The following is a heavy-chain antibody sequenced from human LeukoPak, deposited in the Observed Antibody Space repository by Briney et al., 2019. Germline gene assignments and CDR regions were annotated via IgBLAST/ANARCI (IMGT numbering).Heavy chain of an antibody. CDR1: GDSVSSNSVT. D-gene: IGHD6-6*01. J-gene: IGHJ6*02. CDR2: TYYRSQWYN. V-gene: IGHV6-1*01. Sequence: SQTLSLTCAISGDSVSSNSVTWSWIRQSPSRGLEWLGRTYYRSQWYNDYAVSVKSRITINPDTSKNQFSLQLNSVTPEDTAVYYCARRGPAGSSSSGMDVWGQGTTVTVSS. CDR3: ARRGPAGSSSSGMDV.